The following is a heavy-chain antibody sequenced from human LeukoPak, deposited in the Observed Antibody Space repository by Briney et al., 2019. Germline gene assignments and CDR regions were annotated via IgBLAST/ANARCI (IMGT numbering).Heavy chain of an antibody. V-gene: IGHV4-59*01. D-gene: IGHD3-3*01. Sequence: PSETLSLTCNVSGGSIRSYYWSWIRQPPGKGLEWIGYIYYSGSTNYNPSLESRVTMSVDTSKNLFSLILSSVTAADTAVYYCARFWSGLYYFDYWGQGTLVTVSS. J-gene: IGHJ4*02. CDR3: ARFWSGLYYFDY. CDR1: GGSIRSYY. CDR2: IYYSGST.